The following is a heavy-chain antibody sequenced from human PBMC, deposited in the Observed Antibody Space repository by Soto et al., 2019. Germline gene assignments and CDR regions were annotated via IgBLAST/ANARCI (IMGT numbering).Heavy chain of an antibody. D-gene: IGHD3-3*01. CDR3: ARVSRYDFSYWFDP. Sequence: ASVKVSCKASGYTFTSYGISWVRQAPGQGLEWMGWISAYNGNTNYAQKLQGRVTMTTDTSTSTAYMELRSLRSDDTAVYYCARVSRYDFSYWFDPWGQGTLVTVSS. V-gene: IGHV1-18*04. CDR1: GYTFTSYG. CDR2: ISAYNGNT. J-gene: IGHJ5*02.